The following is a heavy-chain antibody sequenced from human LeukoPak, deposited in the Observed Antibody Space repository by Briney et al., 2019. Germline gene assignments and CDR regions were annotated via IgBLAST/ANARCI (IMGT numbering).Heavy chain of an antibody. CDR3: AKGSHYYDSGGYYIEY. CDR2: ISYDGSNQ. D-gene: IGHD3-22*01. CDR1: GFTFSSYG. Sequence: PGRSLRLSCAASGFTFSSYGMHWVRQAPGKGLGWVAVISYDGSNQYYAVSVKGRFTISRDNSKNTLYLQMNSLLPNDTAVYFYAKGSHYYDSGGYYIEYWGQGTLVAVSS. V-gene: IGHV3-30*18. J-gene: IGHJ4*02.